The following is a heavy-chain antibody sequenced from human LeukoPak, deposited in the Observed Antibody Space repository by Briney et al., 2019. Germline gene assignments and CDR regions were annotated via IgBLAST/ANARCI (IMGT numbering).Heavy chain of an antibody. J-gene: IGHJ4*02. CDR2: ISSSSSYI. D-gene: IGHD4-17*01. CDR3: ARDGRATVTFDY. CDR1: GFTFSSYS. Sequence: GGSLRLSCAASGFTFSSYSMNWVRQAPGKGLEWVSSISSSSSYIYYADSVEGRFTISRDNAKNSLYLQMNSLRAEDTAVYYCARDGRATVTFDYWGQGTLVTVSS. V-gene: IGHV3-21*01.